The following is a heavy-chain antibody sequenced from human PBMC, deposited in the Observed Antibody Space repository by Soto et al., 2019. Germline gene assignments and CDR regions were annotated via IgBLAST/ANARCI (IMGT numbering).Heavy chain of an antibody. D-gene: IGHD3-3*01. J-gene: IGHJ4*02. Sequence: LEQSGAEVEKPGASVKVSCKASGYTFTDYGISWVRQAPGQGLQWMGWITAFNGNTKYAQQFQGRVTMTTDTSTSTAYMELRSLESDDTAVYYCARISQSDFWSGYYYFFDYWGQGTLVTVSS. CDR2: ITAFNGNT. CDR3: ARISQSDFWSGYYYFFDY. V-gene: IGHV1-18*01. CDR1: GYTFTDYG.